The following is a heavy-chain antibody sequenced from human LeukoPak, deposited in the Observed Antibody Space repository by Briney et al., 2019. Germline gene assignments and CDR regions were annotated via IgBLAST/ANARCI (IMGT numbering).Heavy chain of an antibody. J-gene: IGHJ3*02. CDR3: ARVVPKQQLVDAFDI. CDR2: VFYSGST. D-gene: IGHD6-13*01. Sequence: SETLSLTCTVSGGSISSHYWSWIRQPPGKGLEWIGYVFYSGSTNYNPSLKSRVSMSVDTSKKQLSLKLSSVTAADTAVYYCARVVPKQQLVDAFDIWGDGKMVTVSS. V-gene: IGHV4-59*11. CDR1: GGSISSHY.